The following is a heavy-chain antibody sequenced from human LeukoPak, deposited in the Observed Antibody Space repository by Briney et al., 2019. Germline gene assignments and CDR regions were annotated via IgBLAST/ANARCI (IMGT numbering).Heavy chain of an antibody. V-gene: IGHV1-2*02. CDR2: IDPNGGGT. CDR1: GYTFTGYY. Sequence: ASVKVSCKASGYTFTGYYMHWVRQAPAQGLEWMGWIDPNGGGTNYAKNFQGRVTMTRDTSITTAYMELSGLRSDDTAVYYCARGVGSGWYFDLWGRGTLVTVSS. D-gene: IGHD3-10*01. CDR3: ARGVGSGWYFDL. J-gene: IGHJ2*01.